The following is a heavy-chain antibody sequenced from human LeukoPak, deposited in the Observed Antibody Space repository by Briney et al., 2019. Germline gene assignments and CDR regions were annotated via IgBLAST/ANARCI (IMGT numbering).Heavy chain of an antibody. J-gene: IGHJ4*02. CDR2: INSDGSST. Sequence: GSLRLSCAASGFTFSSYWMHWVRQAPGKGLVWVSRINSDGSSTSYADSVKGRFTISRDNAKKTLFLQMNSLRAEDTAVYYCARSSTSGYDRIDFDYWGQGALVTVSS. D-gene: IGHD5-12*01. CDR3: ARSSTSGYDRIDFDY. V-gene: IGHV3-74*01. CDR1: GFTFSSYW.